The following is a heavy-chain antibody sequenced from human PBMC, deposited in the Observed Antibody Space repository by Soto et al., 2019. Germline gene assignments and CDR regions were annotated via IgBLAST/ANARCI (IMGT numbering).Heavy chain of an antibody. CDR3: ASVSTSYYYYYGMDV. CDR2: ISYDGSNK. Sequence: QVQLVESGGGVVQPGRSLRLSCAASGFTFSSYAMHWVRQAPGKGLEWVAVISYDGSNKYYADSVKGRFTISRDNSTNKLHLQMNSLRAEDTAVYYCASVSTSYYYYYGMDVWGQGTTVTVSS. J-gene: IGHJ6*02. V-gene: IGHV3-30-3*01. CDR1: GFTFSSYA. D-gene: IGHD2-2*01.